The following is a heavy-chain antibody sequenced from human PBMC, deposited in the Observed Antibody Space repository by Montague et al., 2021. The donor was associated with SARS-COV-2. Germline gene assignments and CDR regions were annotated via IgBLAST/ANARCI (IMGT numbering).Heavy chain of an antibody. CDR3: AKKQGDPDYYYGMDV. V-gene: IGHV3-23*01. CDR2: IGGSGGDI. CDR1: GFTFSNYA. Sequence: SLRLSCAASGFTFSNYAMNWVRQAPGKGLEWVAGIGGSGGDIYYAASVKGRFTISRDRADNTLYLQMNALTVEDTAVYYCAKKQGDPDYYYGMDVWGQGTTVTVSS. D-gene: IGHD3-16*01. J-gene: IGHJ6*02.